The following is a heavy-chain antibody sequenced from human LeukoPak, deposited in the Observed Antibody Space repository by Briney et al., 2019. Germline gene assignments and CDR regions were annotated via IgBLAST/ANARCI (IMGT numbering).Heavy chain of an antibody. Sequence: SETLSLTCAVYGGSFSGYYWSWIRQPPGKGLEWMGEINHSGRTIYNPSLKRRVTISGDTSKNQFSLKLRSVTAADTAVYYCARGSDSSSWPLRYWGQGTLVTVSS. CDR2: INHSGRT. J-gene: IGHJ4*02. D-gene: IGHD6-13*01. CDR3: ARGSDSSSWPLRY. CDR1: GGSFSGYY. V-gene: IGHV4-34*01.